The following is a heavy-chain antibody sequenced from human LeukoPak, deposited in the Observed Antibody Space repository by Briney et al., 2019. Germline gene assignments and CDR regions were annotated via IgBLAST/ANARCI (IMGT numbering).Heavy chain of an antibody. CDR3: ARDGYGDYNVNWFDP. CDR1: GGSISNYY. J-gene: IGHJ5*02. Sequence: SETVSLTCTVSGGSISNYYWTWIRQPPGKGLEWIGYIYYSGSTYYNPSLKSRVTISVDTSKNQFSLKLSSVTAADTAVYYCARDGYGDYNVNWFDPWGQGTLVTVSS. CDR2: IYYSGST. V-gene: IGHV4-59*12. D-gene: IGHD4-17*01.